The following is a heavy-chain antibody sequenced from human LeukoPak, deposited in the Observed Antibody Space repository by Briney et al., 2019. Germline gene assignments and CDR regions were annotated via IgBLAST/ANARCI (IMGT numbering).Heavy chain of an antibody. Sequence: SETLSLTCAVYGGSFSGYYWSWIRQPPGKGLEWIGEINHSGSTNYNPSLKSRVTISVDTSKNQFSLKLSPVTAADTAVYYCARQEYYYDSSGYYLIWGQGTLVTVSS. CDR1: GGSFSGYY. D-gene: IGHD3-22*01. CDR2: INHSGST. J-gene: IGHJ4*02. CDR3: ARQEYYYDSSGYYLI. V-gene: IGHV4-34*01.